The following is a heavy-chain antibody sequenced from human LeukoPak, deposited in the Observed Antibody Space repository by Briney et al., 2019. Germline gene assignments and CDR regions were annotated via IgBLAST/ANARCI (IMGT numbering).Heavy chain of an antibody. CDR3: ARLGWYSSGWYNDY. Sequence: SQTLSLTCAVSGGSISSGGYSWSWIRQPPGKGLEWIGYIYHSGSTYYNPSLKSRVTISVDRSKNQFSLKLSSVTAADTAVYYCARLGWYSSGWYNDYWGQGTLVTVSS. J-gene: IGHJ4*02. D-gene: IGHD6-19*01. CDR1: GGSISSGGYS. V-gene: IGHV4-30-2*01. CDR2: IYHSGST.